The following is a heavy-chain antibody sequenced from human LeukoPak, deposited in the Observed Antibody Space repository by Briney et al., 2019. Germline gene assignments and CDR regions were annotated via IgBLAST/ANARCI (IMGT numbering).Heavy chain of an antibody. D-gene: IGHD1-26*01. J-gene: IGHJ4*02. CDR2: IYYSGST. V-gene: IGHV4-59*01. CDR1: GGSISSYY. Sequence: SETLSLTCTVSGGSISSYYWSWIRQPPGKGLEWIGYIYYSGSTNYNPSLKSRVTISVDTSKNQFSLKLSSVTAADTAVYYCAREIGSGSYFVEAFDYWGQGTLVTVSS. CDR3: AREIGSGSYFVEAFDY.